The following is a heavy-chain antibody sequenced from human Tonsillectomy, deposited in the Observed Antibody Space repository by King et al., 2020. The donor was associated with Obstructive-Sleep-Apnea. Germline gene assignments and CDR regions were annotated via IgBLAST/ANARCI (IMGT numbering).Heavy chain of an antibody. J-gene: IGHJ4*02. V-gene: IGHV3-30*02. CDR1: GFTFSSYG. CDR2: IRYDGATK. CDR3: ATEPQCGSFVSGLDY. D-gene: IGHD6-25*01. Sequence: VQLVESGGGVVQPGRSLRLSCIASGFTFSSYGMHWVRQAPGKGLEWVAFIRYDGATKCSADSVKGRFTISRDNSKNTLYLQMDSLRAEDTAMYYCATEPQCGSFVSGLDYWGQGTLVTVSS.